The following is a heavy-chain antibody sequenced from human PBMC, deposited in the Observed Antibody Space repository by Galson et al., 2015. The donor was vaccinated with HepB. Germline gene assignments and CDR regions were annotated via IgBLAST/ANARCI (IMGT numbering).Heavy chain of an antibody. Sequence: SLRLSCAASGFTFSRYGMQWVRQAPGKGQEWVADIRYDGRNKYYADSVRGRFTISRDNSKKTLYLQMDSLRDEDTAVYYCTGDRFETNPMDVVPGTIVKWGQGTLVTVSS. CDR2: IRYDGRNK. D-gene: IGHD1-1*01. CDR1: GFTFSRYG. V-gene: IGHV3-33*01. CDR3: TGDRFETNPMDVVPGTIVK. J-gene: IGHJ4*02.